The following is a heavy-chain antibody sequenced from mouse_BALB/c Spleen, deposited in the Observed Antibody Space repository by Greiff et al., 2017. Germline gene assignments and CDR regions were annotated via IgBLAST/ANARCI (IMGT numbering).Heavy chain of an antibody. V-gene: IGHV5-17*02. Sequence: EVQLVESGGGLVQPGGSRKLSCAASGFTFSSFGMHWVRQAPEKGLEWVAYISSGSSTIYYADTVKGRFTISSDNPKNTLFLQMTSLRSEDTAMYYCARIEGYYAMDYWGQGTSVTVSS. CDR3: ARIEGYYAMDY. J-gene: IGHJ4*01. CDR2: ISSGSSTI. CDR1: GFTFSSFG.